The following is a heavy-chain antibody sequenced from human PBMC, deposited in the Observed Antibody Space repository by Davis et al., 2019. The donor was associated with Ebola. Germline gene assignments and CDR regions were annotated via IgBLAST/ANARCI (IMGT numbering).Heavy chain of an antibody. CDR2: IRSKAYGGTA. CDR3: TRVGAKWELLYYFDY. J-gene: IGHJ4*02. V-gene: IGHV3-49*04. D-gene: IGHD1-26*01. Sequence: GESLKISCTTSGFTFGDYTMSWARQSPGKGLEWVGLIRSKAYGGTAEYAASVKGRFTISRDDSKSIAYLQMKSLRTEDTAVYYCTRVGAKWELLYYFDYWGRGTLVTVSS. CDR1: GFTFGDYT.